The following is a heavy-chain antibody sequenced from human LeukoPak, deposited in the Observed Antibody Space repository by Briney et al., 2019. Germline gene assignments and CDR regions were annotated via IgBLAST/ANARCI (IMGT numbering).Heavy chain of an antibody. V-gene: IGHV3-21*01. CDR3: ARVGQWLVASSYYYYGMDV. D-gene: IGHD6-19*01. Sequence: GGSLRLSCAASGFTFSSYSMYWVRQAPGKGLEWVSSISSSSSYIYYADSVKGRFTISRDNAKNSLYLQMNSLRAEDTAVYYCARVGQWLVASSYYYYGMDVWGQGTTVTVSS. CDR2: ISSSSSYI. CDR1: GFTFSSYS. J-gene: IGHJ6*02.